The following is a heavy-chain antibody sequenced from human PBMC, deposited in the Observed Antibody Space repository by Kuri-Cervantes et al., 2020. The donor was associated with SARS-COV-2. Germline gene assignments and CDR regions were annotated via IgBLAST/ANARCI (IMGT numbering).Heavy chain of an antibody. CDR1: GFTFSSYW. V-gene: IGHV3-21*04. J-gene: IGHJ4*02. Sequence: GESLKISCAASGFTFSSYWMHWVCQAPGKGLEWVSSISSSSSYIYYADSVKGRFTISRDNAKNSLYLQMNSLKTEDTAVYYCTTLIDYWGQGALVTVSS. CDR3: TTLIDY. CDR2: ISSSSSYI.